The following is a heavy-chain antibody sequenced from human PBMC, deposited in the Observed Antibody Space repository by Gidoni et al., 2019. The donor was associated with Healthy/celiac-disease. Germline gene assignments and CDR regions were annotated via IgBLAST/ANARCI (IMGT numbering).Heavy chain of an antibody. D-gene: IGHD2-8*01. V-gene: IGHV3-23*01. J-gene: IGHJ6*02. CDR1: GFTFGSYA. Sequence: EVQLLESGGGLVQPGGSLSLSCAASGFTFGSYAMSWVRQAPGKALEWVSAISGSGGSTYYADSVKGRFTISRDNSKNTLYLQMNSLRAEDTAVYYCAVLMVYAIRNYYYGMDVWGQGTTVTVSS. CDR3: AVLMVYAIRNYYYGMDV. CDR2: ISGSGGST.